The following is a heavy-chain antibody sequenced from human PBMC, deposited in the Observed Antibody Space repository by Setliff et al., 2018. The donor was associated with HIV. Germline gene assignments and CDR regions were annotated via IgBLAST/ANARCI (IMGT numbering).Heavy chain of an antibody. J-gene: IGHJ4*02. CDR2: IYYSGST. Sequence: PSETLSLTCTVSGETIRNGFYYWHWMRQPPGKGLEWIGSIYYSGSTHYKSSLKSRVTISVDTSKNQLSLRLSSVTAADTAVYYCARGGGPDTNFDSWGRGTLVTVSS. CDR3: ARGGGPDTNFDS. V-gene: IGHV4-39*07. D-gene: IGHD5-12*01. CDR1: GETIRNGFYY.